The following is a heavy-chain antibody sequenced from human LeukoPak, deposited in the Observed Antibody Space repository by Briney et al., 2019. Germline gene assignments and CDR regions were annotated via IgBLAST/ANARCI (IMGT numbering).Heavy chain of an antibody. D-gene: IGHD3-3*01. CDR1: GGSISSGDYY. Sequence: SQTLSLTCTVSGGSISSGDYYWSWIRQPPGKGLEWIGYIYYSGSTYYNPSLKSRVTISVDTSKNQFFLKLSSVTAADTAVYYCARGMFGSIFGVVTDNDYFDYWGQGTLVTVSS. J-gene: IGHJ4*02. V-gene: IGHV4-30-4*01. CDR3: ARGMFGSIFGVVTDNDYFDY. CDR2: IYYSGST.